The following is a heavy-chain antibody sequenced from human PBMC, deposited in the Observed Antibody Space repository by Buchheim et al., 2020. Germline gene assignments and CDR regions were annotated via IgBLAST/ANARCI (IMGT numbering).Heavy chain of an antibody. CDR2: ISGSGVGT. D-gene: IGHD6-19*01. CDR1: GFTFSNYA. CDR3: AKPGYSSDYYYGMDV. J-gene: IGHJ6*02. Sequence: VLLMESGGGFLQPGGSLRLSCEASGFTFSNYAMSWVRQAPGKGLEWVSTISGSGVGTYFADSVKGRFTISRDNSKNTLYLQMNSLRAEDTAVYYCAKPGYSSDYYYGMDVWGQGTT. V-gene: IGHV3-23*01.